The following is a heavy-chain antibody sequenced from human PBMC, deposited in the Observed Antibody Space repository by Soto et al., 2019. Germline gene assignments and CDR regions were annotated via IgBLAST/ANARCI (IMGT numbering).Heavy chain of an antibody. CDR2: IYYSGST. CDR3: ARHLGQVSGFDP. Sequence: QLQLQESGPGLVKPSETLSLTCTVSGGSISSSSYYWGWIRQPPGKGLEWIGSIYYSGSTYYNPSLKSRVTIAVDTSKNQFSLKLSSVTAADTAVYYCARHLGQVSGFDPWGQGTLVTVSS. J-gene: IGHJ5*02. V-gene: IGHV4-39*01. CDR1: GGSISSSSYY. D-gene: IGHD2-8*01.